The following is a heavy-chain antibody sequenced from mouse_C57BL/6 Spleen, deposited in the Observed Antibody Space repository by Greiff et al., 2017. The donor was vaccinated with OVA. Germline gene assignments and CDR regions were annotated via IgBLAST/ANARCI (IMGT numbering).Heavy chain of an antibody. Sequence: EVQVVESGGGLVKPGGSLKLSCAASGFTFSSYAMSWVRQTPEKRLEWVATISDGGSYTYYPDNVKGRFTISRDNAKNNLYLQMSHLKSEDTAMYYCARDELLRYLAYWGQGTLVTVSA. V-gene: IGHV5-4*01. D-gene: IGHD1-1*01. CDR1: GFTFSSYA. CDR3: ARDELLRYLAY. J-gene: IGHJ3*01. CDR2: ISDGGSYT.